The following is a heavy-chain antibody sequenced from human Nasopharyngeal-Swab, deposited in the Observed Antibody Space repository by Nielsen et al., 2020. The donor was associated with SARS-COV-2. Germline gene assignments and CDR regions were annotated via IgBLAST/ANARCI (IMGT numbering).Heavy chain of an antibody. CDR1: GGSISSYY. D-gene: IGHD1-1*01. Sequence: SETLSLTCTVSGGSISSYYWSWFPQPPGKGLEWIGYIYYSGSTNYNPSLKSPVTISVDTSKNRFSLRLNSVTAADTAVYYCARPATTAQSDAFDIWGQGTMVTVS. CDR2: IYYSGST. V-gene: IGHV4-59*08. CDR3: ARPATTAQSDAFDI. J-gene: IGHJ3*02.